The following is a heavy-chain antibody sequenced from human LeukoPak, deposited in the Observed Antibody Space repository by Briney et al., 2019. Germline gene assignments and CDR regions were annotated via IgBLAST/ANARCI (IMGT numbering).Heavy chain of an antibody. CDR2: VYPGDSET. V-gene: IGHV5-51*01. D-gene: IGHD5-18*01. CDR1: GYSFTNYW. J-gene: IGHJ3*02. CDR3: ARQRITAMAADAFDI. Sequence: GESLKISCKCSGYSFTNYWIGWVRQMPGKGLEWMGIVYPGDSETRYRPSFQGQVTMSVDKSISTAYLQWSSLKASDTAMYYCARQRITAMAADAFDIWGQGTMVIVSS.